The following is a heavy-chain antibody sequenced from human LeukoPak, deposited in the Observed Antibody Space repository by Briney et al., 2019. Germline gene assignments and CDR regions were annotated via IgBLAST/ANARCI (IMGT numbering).Heavy chain of an antibody. D-gene: IGHD3-22*01. CDR2: INPSGGST. J-gene: IGHJ4*02. CDR3: ARGKGTYESSGYYYFVGNY. V-gene: IGHV1-46*01. CDR1: GYTFTGYY. Sequence: ASVKVSCKASGYTFTGYYMHWVRQAPGQGLEWMGIINPSGGSTSYAQKFQGRVTMTRDTSTSTVYMELSSLRSEDTAVYYCARGKGTYESSGYYYFVGNYWGQGTLVTVSS.